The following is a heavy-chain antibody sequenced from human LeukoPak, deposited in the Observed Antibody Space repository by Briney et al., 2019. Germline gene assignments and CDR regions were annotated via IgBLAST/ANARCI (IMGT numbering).Heavy chain of an antibody. CDR1: GGSISSGSYY. CDR2: IYTSGST. V-gene: IGHV4-61*02. CDR3: ARDSYDSSGYYEILFDY. J-gene: IGHJ4*02. D-gene: IGHD3-22*01. Sequence: SETLSLTCTVSGGSISSGSYYWSWIRQPAGKGLERIGRIYTSGSTNYNPSLKSRVTISVDTSKNQFSLKLSSVTAADTAVYYCARDSYDSSGYYEILFDYWGQGTLVTVSS.